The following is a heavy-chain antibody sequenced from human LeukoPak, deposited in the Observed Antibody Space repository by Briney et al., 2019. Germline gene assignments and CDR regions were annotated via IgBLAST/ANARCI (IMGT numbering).Heavy chain of an antibody. D-gene: IGHD6-13*01. Sequence: SETLSLTCAVYGGSFSGYYWGWIRQPPGKGLEWMGSIYYSGSTYYNPSLKSRVTISVDTSKNQFSLKLSSATAADTAVYYCARVEGSAAANPSYYYYMDVRGKGTAVTVSS. J-gene: IGHJ6*03. CDR1: GGSFSGYY. CDR3: ARVEGSAAANPSYYYYMDV. V-gene: IGHV4-34*01. CDR2: IYYSGST.